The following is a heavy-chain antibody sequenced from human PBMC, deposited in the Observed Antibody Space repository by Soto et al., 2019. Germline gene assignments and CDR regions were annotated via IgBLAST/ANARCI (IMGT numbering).Heavy chain of an antibody. CDR3: ARDRYYHDGSGLYWYFDL. CDR2: INAGNGNT. Sequence: QVQLVQSGAEVKKPGASVKVSCKASGYSFTNYAMHWVRQAPGQGLEWMGWINAGNGNTKYSEKFQGRVTITRDTSASPAYMELSSLRSEDTAVYYCARDRYYHDGSGLYWYFDLWGRGTLVTVSS. V-gene: IGHV1-3*01. J-gene: IGHJ2*01. CDR1: GYSFTNYA. D-gene: IGHD3-22*01.